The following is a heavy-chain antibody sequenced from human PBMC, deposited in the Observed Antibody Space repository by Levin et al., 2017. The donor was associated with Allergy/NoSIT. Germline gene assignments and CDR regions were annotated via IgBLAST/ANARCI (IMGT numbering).Heavy chain of an antibody. J-gene: IGHJ4*02. D-gene: IGHD2-2*01. CDR3: ARGGCSSTSCLDN. CDR2: INSDGSNI. Sequence: GESLKISCAASGFTFSNYWMHWVRQAPGKGLVWVSYINSDGSNINYADSVKGRFTISRDNAKNTLYLQMNSLRDEDTAVYYCARGGCSSTSCLDNWGQGTLVTVSP. V-gene: IGHV3-74*01. CDR1: GFTFSNYW.